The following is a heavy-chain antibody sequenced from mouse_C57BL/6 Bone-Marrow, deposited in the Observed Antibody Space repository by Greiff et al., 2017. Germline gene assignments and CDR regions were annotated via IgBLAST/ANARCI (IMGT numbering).Heavy chain of an antibody. CDR3: ARRDYYGSSSWFAY. Sequence: QVTLNVSGPGILQPSQTLSLTCSFSGFSLSTFGMGVGWIRQPSGKGLEWLAHIWWDDDKYYNPALKSRLTISKDTAKNQVFLKIANVDTADTATYYCARRDYYGSSSWFAYWGQGTLVTVSA. CDR2: IWWDDDK. V-gene: IGHV8-8*01. CDR1: GFSLSTFGMG. J-gene: IGHJ3*01. D-gene: IGHD1-1*01.